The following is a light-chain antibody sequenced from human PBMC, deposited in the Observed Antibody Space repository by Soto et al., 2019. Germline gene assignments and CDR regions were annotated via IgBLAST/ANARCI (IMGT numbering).Light chain of an antibody. V-gene: IGKV1-39*01. Sequence: DIQMTQSPSSLSASVGDRVTITCRASQSISSYLNWYQQKPGKAPKLLIYAASSLQSGVPSRFSGSRSGTDFTLTISSLQTEEFATYYCKQSYSTPPITFGQGTRLEIK. CDR1: QSISSY. J-gene: IGKJ5*01. CDR2: AAS. CDR3: KQSYSTPPIT.